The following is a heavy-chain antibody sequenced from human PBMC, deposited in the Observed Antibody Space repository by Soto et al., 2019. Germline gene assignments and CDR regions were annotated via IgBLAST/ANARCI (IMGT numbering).Heavy chain of an antibody. CDR3: ARDYDSYGSFDY. Sequence: QVQLQESGPGLVKPSETLSLTCTVSGGSISSYYWSWIRQPPGKGLEWIGYIYYSGSTNYNPSLKSRVTISVDTSKNQFSRKLSSVTAADTAVYYCARDYDSYGSFDYWGQGTLVTVSS. D-gene: IGHD3-22*01. CDR1: GGSISSYY. CDR2: IYYSGST. J-gene: IGHJ4*02. V-gene: IGHV4-59*01.